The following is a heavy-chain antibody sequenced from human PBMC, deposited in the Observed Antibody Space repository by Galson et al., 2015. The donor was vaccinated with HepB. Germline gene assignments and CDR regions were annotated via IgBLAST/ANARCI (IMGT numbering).Heavy chain of an antibody. CDR2: ISRHGDTK. CDR3: AREDATITVAALEY. V-gene: IGHV3-30*03. CDR1: GFTFSHYG. J-gene: IGHJ4*02. Sequence: SLRLSCAASGFTFSHYGMVWVRQVPGKGLEWMSFISRHGDTKLYADSLKGRFRISRDNAKNTLFLEADSVRAEDTAVYYCAREDATITVAALEYWGPGVLVTVSS. D-gene: IGHD6-13*01.